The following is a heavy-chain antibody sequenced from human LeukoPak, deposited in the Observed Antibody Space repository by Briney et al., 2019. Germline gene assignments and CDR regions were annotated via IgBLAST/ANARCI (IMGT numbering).Heavy chain of an antibody. D-gene: IGHD3-22*01. CDR2: INSDGSST. Sequence: GGSLRLSCAASGFTFSSYWMHWVRQAPGKGLVWVSRINSDGSSTSYADSVKGRFTISRDNAKNTLYLQMNSLRAEDTAVYYCAKALNYYDSSGYYLIAFDIWGQGTMVTVSS. J-gene: IGHJ3*02. CDR3: AKALNYYDSSGYYLIAFDI. CDR1: GFTFSSYW. V-gene: IGHV3-74*01.